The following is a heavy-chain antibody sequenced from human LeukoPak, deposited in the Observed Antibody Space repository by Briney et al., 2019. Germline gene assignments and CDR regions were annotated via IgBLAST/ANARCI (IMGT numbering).Heavy chain of an antibody. Sequence: GESLKISCKASGYRFTTDYIGWVRQMPGKGLEWMGIIYPGDSDTKYSPSFQGQVTISADKSISTAYLQWSSLKASDTAMYYCARTGYTSGWYVGSFDYWGQGTLVTVSS. V-gene: IGHV5-51*01. CDR1: GYRFTTDY. CDR3: ARTGYTSGWYVGSFDY. D-gene: IGHD6-19*01. J-gene: IGHJ4*02. CDR2: IYPGDSDT.